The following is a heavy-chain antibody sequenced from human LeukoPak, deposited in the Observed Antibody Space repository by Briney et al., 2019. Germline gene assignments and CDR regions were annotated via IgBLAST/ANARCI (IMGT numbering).Heavy chain of an antibody. J-gene: IGHJ4*02. CDR2: ISAYNGNT. CDR1: GYTFTSYG. D-gene: IGHD2-15*01. CDR3: ARGGCSGGSCYSRFRFDY. Sequence: ASVKVSCKASGYTFTSYGISWVRQAPGQGLEWMGWISAYNGNTNYAQKLQGRVTMTTDTSTSTAYMELRSLRSDDTAVYYCARGGCSGGSCYSRFRFDYWGQGTLVTVSS. V-gene: IGHV1-18*01.